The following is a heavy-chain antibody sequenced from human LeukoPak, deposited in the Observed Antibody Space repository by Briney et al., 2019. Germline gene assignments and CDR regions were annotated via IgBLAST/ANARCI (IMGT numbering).Heavy chain of an antibody. CDR3: AVGDYYYDTRFDY. J-gene: IGHJ4*02. CDR1: GYTFTTYN. D-gene: IGHD3-22*01. Sequence: ASVKVSCKTSGYTFTTYNMHWVRQAPGQRLEWMGWINAGNGNTKYSQEFQGRVTITRDTSASTAYMDLNSLRSEDMAVYYCAVGDYYYDTRFDYWGQGTLVTVSS. V-gene: IGHV1-3*03. CDR2: INAGNGNT.